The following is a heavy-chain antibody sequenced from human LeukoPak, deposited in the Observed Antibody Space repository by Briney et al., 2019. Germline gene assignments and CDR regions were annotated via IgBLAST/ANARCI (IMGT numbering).Heavy chain of an antibody. CDR2: RNHSGSS. CDR1: GSSITAYY. Sequence: SETLSLTCSVPGSSITAYYWSWIRQPPGKGLEWIGDRNHSGSSYFNPSFESRVTISLDMSRRQFSLKLTSVTAADTAFYYCARGSGADAGAADYWGQNTLVTVSS. V-gene: IGHV4-34*01. CDR3: ARGSGADAGAADY. D-gene: IGHD6-19*01. J-gene: IGHJ4*02.